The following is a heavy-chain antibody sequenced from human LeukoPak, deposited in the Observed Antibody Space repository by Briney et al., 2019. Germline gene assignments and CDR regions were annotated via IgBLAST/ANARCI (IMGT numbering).Heavy chain of an antibody. V-gene: IGHV3-48*03. Sequence: QPGGALLLSCAASGFTFSRYEMNWVRQAPGKGLEWVSYISSSCSTLYYADSVKGRFTISRDNAKNSLYLQMNSLRAEDTAVYYCARDHIAAAGVSGGRINYYYYGMDVWGKGTTVTVSS. CDR2: ISSSCSTL. J-gene: IGHJ6*04. D-gene: IGHD6-13*01. CDR1: GFTFSRYE. CDR3: ARDHIAAAGVSGGRINYYYYGMDV.